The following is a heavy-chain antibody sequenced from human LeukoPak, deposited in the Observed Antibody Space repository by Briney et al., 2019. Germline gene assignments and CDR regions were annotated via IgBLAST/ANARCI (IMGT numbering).Heavy chain of an antibody. D-gene: IGHD5-24*01. V-gene: IGHV3-21*06. J-gene: IGHJ1*01. CDR3: ARGDGYNDAEYLQH. CDR1: GFTFSGHT. Sequence: GGSLRLSCAASGFTFSGHTMHWVRQAPGKGLEWVSSISSNSNYIYYADSVKGRFTISRDYAKSSLYLQLNSLRVEDTAVYYCARGDGYNDAEYLQHWGQGTLVTVS. CDR2: ISSNSNYI.